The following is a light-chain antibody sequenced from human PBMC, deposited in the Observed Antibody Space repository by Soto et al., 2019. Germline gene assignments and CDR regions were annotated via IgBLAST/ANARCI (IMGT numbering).Light chain of an antibody. CDR1: QSITGW. V-gene: IGKV1-5*01. CDR3: LQDDDYPFT. CDR2: AAS. Sequence: DIQMTQSPSTLSASVGDRVTITCRASQSITGWLAWYQQQPGKAPKFLIFAASNLQSGVPSRFSGSGSGTDFTLTISSLQPEDFATYFCLQDDDYPFTFGGGTKVDIK. J-gene: IGKJ4*01.